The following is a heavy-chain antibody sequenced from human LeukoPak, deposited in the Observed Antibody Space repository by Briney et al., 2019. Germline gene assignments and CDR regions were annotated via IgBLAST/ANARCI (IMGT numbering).Heavy chain of an antibody. CDR1: GGSISSYY. Sequence: SETLSLTCTVSGGSISSYYWSWIRQPPGKGLEWIGYIYYSGSTNQNPSLKSRVTISVDTSKNQFSLKLSSVTAADTAVYYCARRVATAPMYAFDIWGQGTFVTVSS. V-gene: IGHV4-59*08. D-gene: IGHD6-13*01. J-gene: IGHJ3*02. CDR2: IYYSGST. CDR3: ARRVATAPMYAFDI.